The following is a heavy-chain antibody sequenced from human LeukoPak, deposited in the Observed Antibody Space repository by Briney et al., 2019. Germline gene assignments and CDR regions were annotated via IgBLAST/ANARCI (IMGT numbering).Heavy chain of an antibody. Sequence: PGRSLRLSCAASGFTFSSYAMSWVRQAPGKGLEWVSAISGSGGSTYYADSVKGRFTISRDNSKNTLYLQMNSLRAEDTAVYYCAKDMRRGVVRGVISSTGGNFDYWGQGTLVTVSS. CDR3: AKDMRRGVVRGVISSTGGNFDY. D-gene: IGHD3-10*01. V-gene: IGHV3-23*01. CDR1: GFTFSSYA. J-gene: IGHJ4*02. CDR2: ISGSGGST.